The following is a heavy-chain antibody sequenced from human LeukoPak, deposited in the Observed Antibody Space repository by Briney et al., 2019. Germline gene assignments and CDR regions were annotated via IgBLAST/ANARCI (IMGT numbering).Heavy chain of an antibody. J-gene: IGHJ4*02. CDR2: INPNSGGT. Sequence: ASVKVSCKASGYTFTGYYMHWVRQAPGQGLEWMGWINPNSGGTNYAQKFQGRVTMTRDTSISTAYMELSRLRSDDAAVYYCARLWLFHTPGDYWGQGTLVTVSS. D-gene: IGHD2-21*01. V-gene: IGHV1-2*02. CDR1: GYTFTGYY. CDR3: ARLWLFHTPGDY.